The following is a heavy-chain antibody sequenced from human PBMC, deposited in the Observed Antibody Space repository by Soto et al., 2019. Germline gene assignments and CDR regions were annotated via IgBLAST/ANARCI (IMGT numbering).Heavy chain of an antibody. CDR1: GGAFNGYY. Sequence: SETLSLTCAVYGGAFNGYYWSWIRQSPKKGLEWMGEINRSGSTNYNPSLQSRVTMSLDTSKNYLSLTLRSVSAADTAVYYCARAGDGYVVQDAATNTYFYGMGVWRRGTSVTVSS. V-gene: IGHV4-34*01. CDR3: ARAGDGYVVQDAATNTYFYGMGV. CDR2: INRSGST. D-gene: IGHD2-2*01. J-gene: IGHJ6*01.